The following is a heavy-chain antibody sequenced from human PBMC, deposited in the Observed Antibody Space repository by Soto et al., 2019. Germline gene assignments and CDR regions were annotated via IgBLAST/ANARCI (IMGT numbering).Heavy chain of an antibody. Sequence: GGSLRLSCAASGFTFSSYWMSWVRQAPGKGLEWVANIKQDGSEKYYVDSVKGRFTISRDNAKNSLYLQMNSLRAEETAVDFCARYSSSWYSFDYWGQGTLVTVSS. CDR1: GFTFSSYW. V-gene: IGHV3-7*01. CDR3: ARYSSSWYSFDY. CDR2: IKQDGSEK. D-gene: IGHD6-13*01. J-gene: IGHJ4*02.